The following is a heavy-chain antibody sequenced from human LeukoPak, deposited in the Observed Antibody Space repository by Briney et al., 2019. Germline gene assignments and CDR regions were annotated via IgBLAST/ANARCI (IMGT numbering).Heavy chain of an antibody. D-gene: IGHD3-3*01. V-gene: IGHV1-69*05. J-gene: IGHJ3*02. Sequence: SVKVSCKASGGTFSSYAISWVRQAPGQGLEWMGGIIPIFGTANYAQKFQGRVTITTDESTSTAYMELSSLRSEDTAVYYCAAPYYDFWSGYHDAFDTWGQGTMVTVS. CDR1: GGTFSSYA. CDR3: AAPYYDFWSGYHDAFDT. CDR2: IIPIFGTA.